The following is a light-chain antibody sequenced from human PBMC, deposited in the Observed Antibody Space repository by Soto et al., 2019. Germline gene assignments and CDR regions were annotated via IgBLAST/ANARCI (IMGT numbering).Light chain of an antibody. CDR1: QSVSSNY. CDR3: QQYGSSPTWT. Sequence: SVLTQSPGTLSLSPGQRATLSCRAGQSVSSNYLAWYQQKPGQAPRLLIYGASTRATGIPDRFSGSGSGADFTLTISRLEPEDSAVYYCQQYGSSPTWTFGQGTKVDI. V-gene: IGKV3-20*01. CDR2: GAS. J-gene: IGKJ1*01.